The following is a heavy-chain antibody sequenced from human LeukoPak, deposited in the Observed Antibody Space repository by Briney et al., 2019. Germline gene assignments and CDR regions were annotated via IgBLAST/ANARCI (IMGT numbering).Heavy chain of an antibody. D-gene: IGHD1-1*01. CDR2: ISAYNGNT. Sequence: GASVKVSCKASGYTFTSYGISWVRQAPGQGLEWMGWISAYNGNTNYAQKLQGRVTMTTDTSTSTAYMELRSLRSDDTAVYYCARDLPGETGTTYSYWGQGTLVTVSS. CDR1: GYTFTSYG. J-gene: IGHJ4*02. V-gene: IGHV1-18*01. CDR3: ARDLPGETGTTYSY.